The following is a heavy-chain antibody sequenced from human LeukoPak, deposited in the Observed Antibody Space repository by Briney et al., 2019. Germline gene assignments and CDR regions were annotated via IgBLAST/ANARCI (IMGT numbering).Heavy chain of an antibody. D-gene: IGHD4-17*01. Sequence: RGESLKISCQGSGYSFNNYWIAWVRQMPGKGLEWMEIIYPGDSDTRYSPSFQGQVTLSVDTSISTAYLQWSSLQASDTAKYYCARRLDYRDNSPHFFDFWGQGTLVTVSS. V-gene: IGHV5-51*01. CDR2: IYPGDSDT. CDR3: ARRLDYRDNSPHFFDF. CDR1: GYSFNNYW. J-gene: IGHJ4*02.